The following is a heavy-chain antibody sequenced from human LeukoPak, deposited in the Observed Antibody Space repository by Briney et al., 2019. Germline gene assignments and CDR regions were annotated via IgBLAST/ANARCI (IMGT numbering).Heavy chain of an antibody. V-gene: IGHV4-59*08. CDR3: AATVTSGYFDY. Sequence: TSETLSLTCTVSGGSISSYYWSWIRQPPGKGLEWIGYIYYSGSTNYNPSLKSRVTISVDTSKNQFSLKLSSVTAADTAVYYCAATVTSGYFDYWGQGTLVTVSS. D-gene: IGHD4-17*01. CDR2: IYYSGST. J-gene: IGHJ4*02. CDR1: GGSISSYY.